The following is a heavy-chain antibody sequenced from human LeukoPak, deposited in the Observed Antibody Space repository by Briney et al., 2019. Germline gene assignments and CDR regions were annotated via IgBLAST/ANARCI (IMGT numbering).Heavy chain of an antibody. V-gene: IGHV4-39*07. CDR1: GGSISNSSYY. J-gene: IGHJ5*02. CDR2: IYYSGST. CDR3: ARAGKSKFIVVVPAASLSPFDP. Sequence: SETLSLTCTVSGGSISNSSYYWGWIRQPPGKGLEWIGSIYYSGSTYYNPSLKSRVTISVDTSKNQFSLKLSSVTAADTAVYYCARAGKSKFIVVVPAASLSPFDPWGQGTLVTVSS. D-gene: IGHD2-2*01.